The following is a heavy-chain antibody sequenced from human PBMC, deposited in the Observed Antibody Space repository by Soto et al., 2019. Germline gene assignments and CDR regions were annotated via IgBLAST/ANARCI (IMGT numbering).Heavy chain of an antibody. Sequence: SQTLSLTCAISGDSVSSNTASWNWIRQSPSRGLGWLGRTYFRSKWYNDYAVSVKSRIIINPDTSNNQFSLQLNSVTPEDTAVYFCAKGDNLGPKTGYAFDPWGQGVMVTVSS. V-gene: IGHV6-1*01. CDR1: GDSVSSNTAS. CDR3: AKGDNLGPKTGYAFDP. D-gene: IGHD5-12*01. J-gene: IGHJ5*02. CDR2: TYFRSKWYN.